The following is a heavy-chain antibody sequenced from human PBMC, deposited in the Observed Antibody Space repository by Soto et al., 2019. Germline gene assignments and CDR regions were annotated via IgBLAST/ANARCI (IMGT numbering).Heavy chain of an antibody. J-gene: IGHJ5*02. Sequence: ASVKVSCKASGFTFTSSAVQWVRQARGQRLEWIGWIVVGSGNTNYAQKFQERVTITRDMSTSTAYMELSSLRSEDTAVYYCARWWSGSRQGFDPWGQGTLVTVSS. CDR2: IVVGSGNT. CDR1: GFTFTSSA. V-gene: IGHV1-58*01. D-gene: IGHD3-3*01. CDR3: ARWWSGSRQGFDP.